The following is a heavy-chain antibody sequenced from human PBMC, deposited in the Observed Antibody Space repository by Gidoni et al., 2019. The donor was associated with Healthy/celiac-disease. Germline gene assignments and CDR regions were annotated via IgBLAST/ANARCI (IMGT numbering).Heavy chain of an antibody. CDR2: IYPGDSDT. V-gene: IGHV5-51*01. CDR1: GYSFTSYW. Sequence: EVQLVQSGAEVKKPGESLNISCKGSGYSFTSYWIGWVRQMPGKGLEWMGIIYPGDSDTRYSPSFQGQVTISADKSISTAYLQWSSLKASDTAMYYCARHVIVGSYQYNWFDPWGQGTLVTVSS. D-gene: IGHD1-26*01. J-gene: IGHJ5*02. CDR3: ARHVIVGSYQYNWFDP.